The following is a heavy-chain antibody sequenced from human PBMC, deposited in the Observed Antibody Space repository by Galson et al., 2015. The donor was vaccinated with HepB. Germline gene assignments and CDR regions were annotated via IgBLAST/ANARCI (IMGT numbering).Heavy chain of an antibody. CDR2: INHSGST. D-gene: IGHD5-18*01. V-gene: IGHV4-34*01. CDR1: GGSFSGYY. Sequence: ETLSLTCAVYGGSFSGYYWSWIRQPPGKGLEWIGEINHSGSTNYNPSLKSRVTISVDTSKNQFSLKLSSVTAADTAVYYCARVLCPPIQLWPQCYYGMDVWGQGTTVTVSS. CDR3: ARVLCPPIQLWPQCYYGMDV. J-gene: IGHJ6*02.